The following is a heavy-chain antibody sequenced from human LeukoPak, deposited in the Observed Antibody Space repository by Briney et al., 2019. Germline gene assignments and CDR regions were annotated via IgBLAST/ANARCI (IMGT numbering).Heavy chain of an antibody. CDR2: ISSSSGYI. CDR1: GFTVSSYT. D-gene: IGHD6-13*01. J-gene: IGHJ4*02. V-gene: IGHV3-21*01. Sequence: PGFSLRLSCAASGFTVSSYTMDWVRQAPGKGLEWVSSISSSSGYIYYADSVKGRFTISRDNAKNSLYLQLNSLRAEDTAVYYCARLIAADAYFDYWGQGAMVTVSS. CDR3: ARLIAADAYFDY.